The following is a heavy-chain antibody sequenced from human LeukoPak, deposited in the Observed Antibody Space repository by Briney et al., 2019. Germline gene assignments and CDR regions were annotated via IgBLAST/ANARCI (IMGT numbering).Heavy chain of an antibody. CDR3: ARQGGGGRAFDI. Sequence: SETLALTCTVSGGSISSSSYYWGWIRQPPGKGLKWIGTMYYSGSTCYNPSLKSRVTISIDTSKNQFSLELSSVTATDTAIYYCARQGGGGRAFDIWGKGTMVTVSS. V-gene: IGHV4-39*01. CDR1: GGSISSSSYY. J-gene: IGHJ3*02. CDR2: MYYSGST. D-gene: IGHD1-26*01.